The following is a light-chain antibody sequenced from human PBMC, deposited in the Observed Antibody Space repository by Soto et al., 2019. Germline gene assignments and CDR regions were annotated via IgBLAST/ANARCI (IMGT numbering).Light chain of an antibody. CDR2: GAS. J-gene: IGKJ5*01. V-gene: IGKV3-15*01. CDR3: QQYSNWPPAIT. Sequence: EIVLTQSPATLSLSPGERATLSCRASQSVSSYLAWYQQKPGQAPRLLIYGASTRATETPVRFTGSGSGTEFTLTISSLQSEDFAVYYCQQYSNWPPAITFGQGTRLEIK. CDR1: QSVSSY.